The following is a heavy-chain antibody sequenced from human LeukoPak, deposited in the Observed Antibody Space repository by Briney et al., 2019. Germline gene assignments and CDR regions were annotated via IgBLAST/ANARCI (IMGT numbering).Heavy chain of an antibody. CDR2: IYHSGST. V-gene: IGHV4-59*01. Sequence: SETLSLTCTVSGDSISSYYWSWIRQPPGTGLEWIGYIYHSGSTNYNPSLKSRVTISADTSKDQFSLKLAPVTAADTAVYYCATGYSSTWYYFDYWGQGTLVTVSS. D-gene: IGHD6-13*01. CDR1: GDSISSYY. CDR3: ATGYSSTWYYFDY. J-gene: IGHJ4*02.